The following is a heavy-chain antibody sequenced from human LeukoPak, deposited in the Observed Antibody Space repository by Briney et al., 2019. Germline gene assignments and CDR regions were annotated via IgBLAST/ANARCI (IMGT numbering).Heavy chain of an antibody. D-gene: IGHD6-6*01. CDR3: AKDQGPYSSSSGLDY. Sequence: GGSLRLSCAASGFTFSSYAMSWVRQAPGKGLEWVSAISGSGGSTYYADSVKGRFTISRDNSKNTLYLQMNSLRAEDTAVYYCAKDQGPYSSSSGLDYWGQGTLVTVSS. V-gene: IGHV3-23*01. CDR1: GFTFSSYA. J-gene: IGHJ4*02. CDR2: ISGSGGST.